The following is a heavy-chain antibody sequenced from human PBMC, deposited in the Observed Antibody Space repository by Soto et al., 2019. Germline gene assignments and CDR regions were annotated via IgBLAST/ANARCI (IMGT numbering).Heavy chain of an antibody. CDR2: TYYRSKWYN. D-gene: IGHD6-6*01. Sequence: PSQTLSLTCAISVDSVSSNSAAWNWIRQSPSRGLEWLGRTYYRSKWYNDYAVSVKSRITINPDTSKNQFSLQLNSVTPEDTAVYYCARGFGSSSGVYYYYYMDVWGKGTTVTVSS. CDR3: ARGFGSSSGVYYYYYMDV. V-gene: IGHV6-1*01. J-gene: IGHJ6*03. CDR1: VDSVSSNSAA.